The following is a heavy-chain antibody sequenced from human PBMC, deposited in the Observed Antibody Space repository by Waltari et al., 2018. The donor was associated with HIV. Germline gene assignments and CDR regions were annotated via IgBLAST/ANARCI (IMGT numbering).Heavy chain of an antibody. CDR1: GYTFGDSA. CDR3: AREPIISVANNAFDV. CDR2: INCGKGNT. Sequence: QVQLVQSGAEVAKPGASVRLSCQTSGYTFGDSAIHWVRQAPGQGLEWMGWINCGKGNTRYSETSQGRFTITRDTSAATAYLEVTDLRSEDTALYYCAREPIISVANNAFDVWGLGSMVTVSS. V-gene: IGHV1-3*01. D-gene: IGHD6-19*01. J-gene: IGHJ3*01.